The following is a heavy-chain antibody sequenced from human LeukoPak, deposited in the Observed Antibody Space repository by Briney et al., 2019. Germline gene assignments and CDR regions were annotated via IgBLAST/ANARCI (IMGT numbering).Heavy chain of an antibody. D-gene: IGHD6-6*01. V-gene: IGHV4-31*03. CDR1: GGSISSGGYY. CDR2: IYYSGST. Sequence: PSETLSLTCTVSGGSISSGGYYWSWIRQHPGKGQEWIGYIYYSGSTYYNPSLKSRVTISVDTSKNQFSLKLSSVTAVDTAVYYCARVRNSYSSSSVGFDLWGRGTLITVSS. J-gene: IGHJ2*01. CDR3: ARVRNSYSSSSVGFDL.